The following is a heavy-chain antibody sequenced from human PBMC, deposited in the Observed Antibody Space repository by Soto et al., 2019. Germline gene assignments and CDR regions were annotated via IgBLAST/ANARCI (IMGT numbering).Heavy chain of an antibody. V-gene: IGHV2-5*02. D-gene: IGHD3-3*01. CDR1: GFSLTTSGVG. Sequence: QITLNESGPTPVKPRQTLTLTCTFSGFSLTTSGVGVGWIRQSPGKAPEWLALIYWDDDKRYSPSLKSRLTITKDTSKNQVVLTMADLGPADTAIYYCAHRVLRTVFGLVTTTAIYFDFWGQGTPVAVSS. J-gene: IGHJ4*02. CDR3: AHRVLRTVFGLVTTTAIYFDF. CDR2: IYWDDDK.